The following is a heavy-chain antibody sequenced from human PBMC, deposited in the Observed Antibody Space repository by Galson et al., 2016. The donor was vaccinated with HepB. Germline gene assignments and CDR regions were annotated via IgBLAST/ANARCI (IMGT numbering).Heavy chain of an antibody. CDR1: GFSFSSYW. D-gene: IGHD6-19*01. V-gene: IGHV3-74*01. CDR3: ARDGAVAGTYYNYYYGMDV. CDR2: IKSDGSST. J-gene: IGHJ6*02. Sequence: SLRLSCAASGFSFSSYWMHWVRQAPGKGLVWVSRIKSDGSSTSHADSVKGRFTISRDNAKNTLYLQMNSLRAEDTAVYYCARDGAVAGTYYNYYYGMDVWVQGTTVTVSS.